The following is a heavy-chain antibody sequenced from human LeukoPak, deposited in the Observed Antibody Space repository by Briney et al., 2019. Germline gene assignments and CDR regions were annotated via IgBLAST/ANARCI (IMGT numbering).Heavy chain of an antibody. D-gene: IGHD5-12*01. J-gene: IGHJ4*02. CDR1: GVSISSGGYS. CDR3: ARDSGGVTPYYFDY. V-gene: IGHV4-30-2*01. Sequence: PSETLSLTCAVSGVSISSGGYSWSWLRQPPGKGLEWIGYIYHSGSTYYNPSLKSRVTISVDRSKNQFSLKLSSVTAADTAVYYCARDSGGVTPYYFDYWGQGTLVTVSS. CDR2: IYHSGST.